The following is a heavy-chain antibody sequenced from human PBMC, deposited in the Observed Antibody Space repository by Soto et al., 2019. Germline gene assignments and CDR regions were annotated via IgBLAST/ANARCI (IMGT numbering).Heavy chain of an antibody. CDR1: GGALYTYT. Sequence: QVQLVQSGAELKKPGSSVKVSCKTSGGALYTYTITWVRQAPGQGLEWMGRVIPVLRKSDYAQKFLGRVTITADTSTNTAYMELSSLRPDDTAVYFCARMGPYDAVDMWGQGTTLTVSS. D-gene: IGHD3-16*01. CDR3: ARMGPYDAVDM. J-gene: IGHJ3*02. V-gene: IGHV1-69*02. CDR2: VIPVLRKS.